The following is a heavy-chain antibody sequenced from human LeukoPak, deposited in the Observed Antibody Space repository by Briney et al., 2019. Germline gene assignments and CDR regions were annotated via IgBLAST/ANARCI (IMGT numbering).Heavy chain of an antibody. CDR3: ARGTGSLDY. CDR1: GDSVSSKSAS. Sequence: SQTLSLTCAISGDSVSSKSASWNWIRQSPSRGLEWLGRTYSRSKWFNDYAVSVKGRIIINPDTSKNQSSLHLSSVTPDDTAVYYCARGTGSLDYWGQGTLVTVSS. V-gene: IGHV6-1*01. J-gene: IGHJ4*02. D-gene: IGHD1-26*01. CDR2: TYSRSKWFN.